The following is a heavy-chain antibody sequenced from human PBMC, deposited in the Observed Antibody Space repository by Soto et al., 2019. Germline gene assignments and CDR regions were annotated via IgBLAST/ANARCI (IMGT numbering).Heavy chain of an antibody. CDR2: ISYDGSNK. CDR1: GFTFSSYA. D-gene: IGHD3-22*01. CDR3: ARDNYDSSGYSYFDY. V-gene: IGHV3-30-3*01. Sequence: PGGSLRLSCAASGFTFSSYAMHWVRQAPGKGLEWVAVISYDGSNKYYADSVKGRFTISRDNSKNTLYLQMNSLRAEDTAVYYCARDNYDSSGYSYFDYWGQGTLVTVSS. J-gene: IGHJ4*02.